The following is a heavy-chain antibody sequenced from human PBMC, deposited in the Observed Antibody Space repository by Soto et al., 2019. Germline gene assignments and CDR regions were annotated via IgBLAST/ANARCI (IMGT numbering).Heavy chain of an antibody. V-gene: IGHV4-61*01. D-gene: IGHD3-3*01. CDR3: ARGYCDFWIGYGFDP. Sequence: SVPNSVSGGYGISRCDCCILIQQTPGKRLEWIGYIYYSGSTNYNPSLKSRVTISVDTSKNQFSLKLSSVTAADTAVYYCARGYCDFWIGYGFDPWGQGTLVTVSS. CDR1: GGYGISRCDC. J-gene: IGHJ5*02. CDR2: IYYSGST.